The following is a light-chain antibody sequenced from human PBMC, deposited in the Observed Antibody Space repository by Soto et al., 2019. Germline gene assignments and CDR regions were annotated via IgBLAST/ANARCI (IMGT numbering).Light chain of an antibody. CDR1: HRVSSY. CDR3: QQYNNWPLT. CDR2: GAS. V-gene: IGKV3D-15*01. Sequence: EIVSTQSPATLSVSQAERVTLSCRASHRVSSYLAWYQQKPGQAPRLLIYGASTRATDIPARFSGSGSGTDFTLTISSLQSEDFAVYYCQQYNNWPLTFGGGTKVDIK. J-gene: IGKJ4*01.